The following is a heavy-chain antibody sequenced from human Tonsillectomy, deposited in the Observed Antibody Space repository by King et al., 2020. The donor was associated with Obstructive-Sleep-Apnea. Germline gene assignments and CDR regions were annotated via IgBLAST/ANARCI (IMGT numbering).Heavy chain of an antibody. CDR3: ARGTDYYDSSGYYDAFDI. CDR1: GGSISSSNW. V-gene: IGHV4-4*02. Sequence: QLQESGPGLVKPSGTLSLTCAVSGGSISSSNWWSWVRQPPGKGLEWIGEIYHSGSTHYNPVLKSRVTISVDKSKNQFSLKLSSVSAADTAVYYCARGTDYYDSSGYYDAFDIWGQGTMVTVSS. D-gene: IGHD3-22*01. CDR2: IYHSGST. J-gene: IGHJ3*02.